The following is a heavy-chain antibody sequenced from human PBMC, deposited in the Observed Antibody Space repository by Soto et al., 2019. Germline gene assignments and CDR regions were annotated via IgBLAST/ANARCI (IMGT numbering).Heavy chain of an antibody. CDR1: GGSISSGGYS. CDR2: IYYSGST. D-gene: IGHD3-22*01. V-gene: IGHV4-30-2*01. CDR3: ARQPYDTSDYFDY. J-gene: IGHJ4*02. Sequence: SETLSLTCAVSGGSISSGGYSWSWIRQPPGKGLEWIGYIYYSGSTYYNPSLKSRVTISVDRSRIHFSLKLISVTAADTAVYYCARQPYDTSDYFDYWGQGTLVTVSS.